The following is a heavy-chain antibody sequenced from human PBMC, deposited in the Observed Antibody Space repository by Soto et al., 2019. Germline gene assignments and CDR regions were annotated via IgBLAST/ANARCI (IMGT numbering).Heavy chain of an antibody. CDR2: ISNSGDYT. D-gene: IGHD1-26*01. CDR1: GFTLSDFY. Sequence: PGGSLRLSCVVSGFTLSDFYMTWVRQTPGKGLEWISHISNSGDYTHHADSVKGRFTISRDNARNSLYLQMNSLRAEDTAAYYCVRDIQYPGATKYFDYWGQGDLVTVSS. CDR3: VRDIQYPGATKYFDY. V-gene: IGHV3-11*06. J-gene: IGHJ4*02.